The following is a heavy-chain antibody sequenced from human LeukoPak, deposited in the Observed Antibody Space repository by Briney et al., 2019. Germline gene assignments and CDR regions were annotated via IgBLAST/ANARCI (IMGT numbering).Heavy chain of an antibody. CDR3: ARGTGGGFWSGYYPLYYYGMDV. CDR2: INPSGGST. CDR1: GYTFTSCY. Sequence: GASVKVSCKASGYTFTSCYMHWVRQAPGQGLEWMGIINPSGGSTSYAQKFQGRVTMTRDTSTSTVYMELSSLRSEDTAVYYCARGTGGGFWSGYYPLYYYGMDVWGQGTTVTVSS. J-gene: IGHJ6*02. D-gene: IGHD3-3*01. V-gene: IGHV1-46*01.